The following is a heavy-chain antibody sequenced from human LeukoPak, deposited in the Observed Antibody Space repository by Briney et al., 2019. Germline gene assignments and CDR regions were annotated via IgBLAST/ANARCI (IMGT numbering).Heavy chain of an antibody. V-gene: IGHV4-39*01. CDR1: GGSISGSSYY. J-gene: IGHJ4*02. CDR2: IYYSGST. CDR3: ASSSGSYQLYFDY. D-gene: IGHD1-26*01. Sequence: SETLSLTCTVSGGSISGSSYYWGWIRQPPGKGLEWIGSIYYSGSTYYNPSLKSRVTISVDTSKNQFSLKLSSVTAADTAVYYCASSSGSYQLYFDYWGQGTLVTVSS.